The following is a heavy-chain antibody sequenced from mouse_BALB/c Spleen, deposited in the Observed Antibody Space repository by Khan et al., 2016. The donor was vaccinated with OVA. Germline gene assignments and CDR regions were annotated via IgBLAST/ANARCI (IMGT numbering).Heavy chain of an antibody. D-gene: IGHD3-1*01. CDR1: GYTFTTYT. J-gene: IGHJ3*01. CDR2: INPRNDHT. CDR3: ERSVQLGLRGGFTN. Sequence: VQLQQPGAELARPGASVKMSCKTSGYTFTTYTLHWVNQRPGRSLEWIGYINPRNDHTNYNQKFKDKSTLTADKSSSPAYMKLSNLTSEDSAVYEVERSVQLGLRGGFTNWGQGTLVTVSA. V-gene: IGHV1-4*01.